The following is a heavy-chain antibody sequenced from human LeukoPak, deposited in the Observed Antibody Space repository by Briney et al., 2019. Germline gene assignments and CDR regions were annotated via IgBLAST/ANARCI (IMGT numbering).Heavy chain of an antibody. Sequence: PPGGSLRLSCAASGFTVSGNYMSWVRQAPGKGLEWVSVIYSGGSTYYADSVKGRFTISRDNSKNTLYLQMNSLRAEDTAVYYCAREGYRSSWYYDYWGQGTLVTVSS. V-gene: IGHV3-53*01. CDR3: AREGYRSSWYYDY. J-gene: IGHJ4*02. CDR2: IYSGGST. CDR1: GFTVSGNY. D-gene: IGHD6-13*01.